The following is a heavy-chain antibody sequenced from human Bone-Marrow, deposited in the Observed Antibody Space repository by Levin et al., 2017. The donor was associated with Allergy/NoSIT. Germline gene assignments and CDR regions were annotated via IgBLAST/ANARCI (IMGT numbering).Heavy chain of an antibody. V-gene: IGHV3-21*01. J-gene: IGHJ4*02. Sequence: LSLTCAASGFTFNTYNMNWVRQAPGKGLEWVSSISDSSTYIYYADSVKGRFIISRDNAKNSLFLQMNSLRAEDTAVYFCARVLGEYSSSWYHLDYWGQGTLVTVSS. CDR1: GFTFNTYN. CDR3: ARVLGEYSSSWYHLDY. CDR2: ISDSSTYI. D-gene: IGHD6-13*01.